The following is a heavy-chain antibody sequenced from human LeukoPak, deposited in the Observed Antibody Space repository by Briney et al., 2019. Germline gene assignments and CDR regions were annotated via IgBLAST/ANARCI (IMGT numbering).Heavy chain of an antibody. D-gene: IGHD1-26*01. CDR1: GGSISSGGYY. Sequence: SQTLSLTCTVSGGSISSGGYYWSWIRQPPGKGLEWIGYIYHSGGTYYNPSLKSRVTISVDRSKNQFSLKLSSVTAADTAVYYCARDRPTISGSYPSFDYWGQGTLVTVSS. V-gene: IGHV4-30-2*01. CDR3: ARDRPTISGSYPSFDY. J-gene: IGHJ4*02. CDR2: IYHSGGT.